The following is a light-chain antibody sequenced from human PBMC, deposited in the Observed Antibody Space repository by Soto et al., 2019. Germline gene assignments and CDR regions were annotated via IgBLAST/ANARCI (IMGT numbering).Light chain of an antibody. CDR2: GAS. V-gene: IGKV3D-15*01. CDR1: QSVSSN. Sequence: EIVMTQSPATLSVSPGERATLSCRASQSVSSNLAWYQQKPGQAPRLLIYGASTRATGIPARFSGSGSGTEFTLTIRRLKSEDFGFYYCQQYNNWSLTFGGGTKVEIK. J-gene: IGKJ4*01. CDR3: QQYNNWSLT.